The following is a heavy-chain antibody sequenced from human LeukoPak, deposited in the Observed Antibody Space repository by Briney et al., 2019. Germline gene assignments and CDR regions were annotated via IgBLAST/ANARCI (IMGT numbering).Heavy chain of an antibody. D-gene: IGHD2/OR15-2a*01. V-gene: IGHV4-59*01. CDR2: IYYSGST. Sequence: PSETLSLTCTVSGGSISSYYWSWIRQPPGKGLEWIGYIYYSGSTNYNPSLKSRVTISVDTSKTQFSLKLNSVTAADTAVYYCARARDFRDYFDYWGQGTLVTVSS. CDR1: GGSISSYY. CDR3: ARARDFRDYFDY. J-gene: IGHJ4*02.